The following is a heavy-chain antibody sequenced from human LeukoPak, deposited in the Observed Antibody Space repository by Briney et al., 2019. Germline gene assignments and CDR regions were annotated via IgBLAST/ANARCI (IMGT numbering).Heavy chain of an antibody. CDR1: GFTFSSYA. Sequence: GRSLRLSCAASGFTFSSYAMHWVRQAPGKGLEWVAVISYDGSNKYYADSVKGRFTISRDNAKNSLYLQMNSLRAEDTAVYYCARDNTRFDPWGQGTLVTVSS. J-gene: IGHJ5*02. V-gene: IGHV3-30-3*01. CDR2: ISYDGSNK. CDR3: ARDNTRFDP.